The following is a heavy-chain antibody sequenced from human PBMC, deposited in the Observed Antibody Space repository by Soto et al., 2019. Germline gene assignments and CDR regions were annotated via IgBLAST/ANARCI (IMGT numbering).Heavy chain of an antibody. CDR1: GGTFSSYA. CDR2: IIPIFGTA. V-gene: IGHV1-69*01. Sequence: QVQLVQSGAEVKKPGSSVKVSCKASGGTFSSYAISWVRQSPGQGLEWMGGIIPIFGTANYAQKLQGRVTMTADASTSTAYMELRSLRSEETAVYYCATGLELGYGSGGSCYTSDAFDIWVQWTMVTVSS. CDR3: ATGLELGYGSGGSCYTSDAFDI. D-gene: IGHD2-15*01. J-gene: IGHJ3*02.